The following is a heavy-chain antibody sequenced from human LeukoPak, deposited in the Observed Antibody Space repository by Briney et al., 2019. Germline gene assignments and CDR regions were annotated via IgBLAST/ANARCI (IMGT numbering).Heavy chain of an antibody. CDR1: GGSISSGSYY. J-gene: IGHJ6*02. V-gene: IGHV4-61*02. D-gene: IGHD4/OR15-4a*01. Sequence: PSETLSLTCTVSGGSISSGSYYWSWIRQPAGKGLEWIGRIYTSGSTNYNPSLKSRVTISVDTSKNQFSLKLSSVTAADTAVYYCASSATMDTSYYYYGMDVWGQGTTVTVSS. CDR3: ASSATMDTSYYYYGMDV. CDR2: IYTSGST.